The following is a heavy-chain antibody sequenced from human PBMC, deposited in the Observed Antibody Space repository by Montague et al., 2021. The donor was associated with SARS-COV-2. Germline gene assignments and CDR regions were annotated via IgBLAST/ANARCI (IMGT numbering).Heavy chain of an antibody. J-gene: IGHJ6*02. CDR3: ARDPWRITIFGVVTRYGMDV. CDR1: GGSVSSGSYY. V-gene: IGHV4-61*01. CDR2: IYYSGST. D-gene: IGHD3-3*01. Sequence: SETRSLTCIVSGGSVSSGSYYWSWIRQPPGKGLEWIGYIYYSGSTNYNLSLKSRVTISVDTSKNQFSLKLSSVTAADTAVYYCARDPWRITIFGVVTRYGMDVWGQGTTVTVSS.